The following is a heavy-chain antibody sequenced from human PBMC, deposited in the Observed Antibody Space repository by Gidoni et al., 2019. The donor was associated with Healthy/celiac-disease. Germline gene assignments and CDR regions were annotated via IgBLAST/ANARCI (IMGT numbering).Heavy chain of an antibody. CDR3: ARESVVRGVPQRYFDY. D-gene: IGHD3-10*01. V-gene: IGHV3-11*05. CDR2: ISSSSSYT. Sequence: QVQLVESGGGLVKPGGSLRLSCAASGFTFSDYYMSWIRQAPGKGLEWVSYISSSSSYTNYADSVKGRFTISRDNAKNSLYLQMNSLRAEDTAVYYCARESVVRGVPQRYFDYWGQGTLVTVSS. CDR1: GFTFSDYY. J-gene: IGHJ4*02.